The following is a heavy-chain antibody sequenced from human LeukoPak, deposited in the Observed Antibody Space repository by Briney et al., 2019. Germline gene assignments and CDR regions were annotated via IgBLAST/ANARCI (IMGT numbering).Heavy chain of an antibody. V-gene: IGHV1-2*02. J-gene: IGHJ4*02. CDR3: ARLVIGYCSGGSCCDGFDY. Sequence: ASVKVSCKASGYTFTGYYMHWVRQAPGQGLEWMGWINPNSGGTNYAQKFQGRVTMTRDTSISTAYMELSRLRSDDTAVYYCARLVIGYCSGGSCCDGFDYWGQGTLVTVSS. D-gene: IGHD2-15*01. CDR2: INPNSGGT. CDR1: GYTFTGYY.